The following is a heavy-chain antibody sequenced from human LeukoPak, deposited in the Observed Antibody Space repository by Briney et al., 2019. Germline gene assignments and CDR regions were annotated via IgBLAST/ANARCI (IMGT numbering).Heavy chain of an antibody. CDR1: GDSVSSNSAA. Sequence: SQTLPLTCAISGDSVSSNSAAWDWIRQSPSRGLEWLGRTYYRSKWYNDYAVSVKSRITINPDTSKNHFSLQLSSVTPEDTAVYYCARESSGYSASFAPFDYWGQGTLVTVSS. CDR3: ARESSGYSASFAPFDY. D-gene: IGHD3-22*01. J-gene: IGHJ4*02. V-gene: IGHV6-1*01. CDR2: TYYRSKWYN.